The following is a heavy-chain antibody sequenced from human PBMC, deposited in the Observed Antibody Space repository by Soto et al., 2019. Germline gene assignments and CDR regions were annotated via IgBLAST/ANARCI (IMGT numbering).Heavy chain of an antibody. D-gene: IGHD2-15*01. Sequence: GGSLSLYCAASGFNLDDYAMHWVRRVPGKGVEWVSSITWNSNVLGYADSVKGRFTISRDNAKNSLYLQMNSLRPEDTALYYCAKGGTDGFCSGGRCYFEQWGQGTLVTVSS. CDR1: GFNLDDYA. CDR2: ITWNSNVL. J-gene: IGHJ4*02. CDR3: AKGGTDGFCSGGRCYFEQ. V-gene: IGHV3-9*01.